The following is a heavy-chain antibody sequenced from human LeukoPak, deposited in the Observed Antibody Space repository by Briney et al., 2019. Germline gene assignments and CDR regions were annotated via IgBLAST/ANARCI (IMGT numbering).Heavy chain of an antibody. D-gene: IGHD3/OR15-3a*01. V-gene: IGHV3-23*01. Sequence: GGSLRLSCAASGFTFSNAWMTWVRQAPGKGLEWVAGISDSGGSTKYADSVKGRFTISRDNPKNTLYLQMNSLTAEDTAVYFCAKRGVVIRVFLVGFHKEAYYFESWGQGALVTVSS. J-gene: IGHJ4*02. CDR3: AKRGVVIRVFLVGFHKEAYYFES. CDR1: GFTFSNAW. CDR2: ISDSGGST.